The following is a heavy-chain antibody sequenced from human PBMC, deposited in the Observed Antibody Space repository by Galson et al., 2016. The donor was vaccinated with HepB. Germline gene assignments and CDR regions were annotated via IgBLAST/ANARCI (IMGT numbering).Heavy chain of an antibody. D-gene: IGHD1-26*01. CDR2: ISDNGGRT. CDR3: ARGRGGATQRYFDY. V-gene: IGHV3-64*01. J-gene: IGHJ4*02. CDR1: GFTFSSHA. Sequence: SLRLSCAASGFTFSSHAMHWVRQAPGKGLECVSTISDNGGRTFYANSLKGRFTIPRDNSKNRLYLQMGSLRAEDMAVYFCARGRGGATQRYFDYWGQGTLVTVSS.